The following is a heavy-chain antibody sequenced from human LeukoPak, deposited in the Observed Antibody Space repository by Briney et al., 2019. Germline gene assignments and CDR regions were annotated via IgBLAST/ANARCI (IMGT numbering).Heavy chain of an antibody. CDR2: IWYDGSNK. CDR3: ARGEYYYDSSGYPYY. CDR1: GFTFSRFW. J-gene: IGHJ4*02. Sequence: GGSLRLSCAASGFTFSRFWMHWVRQAPGKGLEWVAVIWYDGSNKYYADSVKGRFTISRDNSKNTLYLQMNSLRAEDTAVYYCARGEYYYDSSGYPYYWGQGTLVTVSS. V-gene: IGHV3-33*08. D-gene: IGHD3-22*01.